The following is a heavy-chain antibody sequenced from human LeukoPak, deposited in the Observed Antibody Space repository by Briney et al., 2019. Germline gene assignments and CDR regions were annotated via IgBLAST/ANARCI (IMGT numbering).Heavy chain of an antibody. D-gene: IGHD6-19*01. CDR2: IRSKAYGGTT. Sequence: PGGSLRLSCTASGFTFGDYATSWFRQAPGKGLEWVGFIRSKAYGGTTEYAASVKGRFTISRDDSKSIAYLQMNSLKTEDTAVYYCTRDGSSGCNDYWGQGTLVTVSS. CDR1: GFTFGDYA. V-gene: IGHV3-49*03. J-gene: IGHJ4*02. CDR3: TRDGSSGCNDY.